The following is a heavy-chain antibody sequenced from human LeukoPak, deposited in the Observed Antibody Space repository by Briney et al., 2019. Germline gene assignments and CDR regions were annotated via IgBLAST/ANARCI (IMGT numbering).Heavy chain of an antibody. V-gene: IGHV3-74*01. D-gene: IGHD3-22*01. CDR3: AKRGYDSSGYYGYFDY. CDR1: GFTFSSDW. Sequence: GGSLRLSCAASGFTFSSDWMHWVRQAPGKGLVWVSRINDDGSSKGYADSVKGRFTISRDNAKNTLYLQMNSLRAEDTAVYYCAKRGYDSSGYYGYFDYWGQGILVTVSS. CDR2: INDDGSSK. J-gene: IGHJ4*02.